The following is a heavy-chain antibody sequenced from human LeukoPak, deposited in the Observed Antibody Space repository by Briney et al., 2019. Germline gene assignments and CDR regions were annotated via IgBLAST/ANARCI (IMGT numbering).Heavy chain of an antibody. J-gene: IGHJ6*02. Sequence: SETLSLTCAVYGGSFSGYYWSWIRQPPGKGLEWIGEINHSGSTNYNPSLKSRVTISVDTSKNQFSLKLSSVTPADTAVYYCARGEHKGSWYYGSGTITRYYGLDVWGQGTTVTVSS. CDR3: ARGEHKGSWYYGSGTITRYYGLDV. V-gene: IGHV4-34*01. CDR1: GGSFSGYY. D-gene: IGHD3-10*01. CDR2: INHSGST.